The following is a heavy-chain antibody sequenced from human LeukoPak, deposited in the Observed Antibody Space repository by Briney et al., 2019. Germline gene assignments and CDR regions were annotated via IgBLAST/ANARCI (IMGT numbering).Heavy chain of an antibody. J-gene: IGHJ5*02. CDR1: GFTFSSYW. CDR2: INSDGSST. D-gene: IGHD6-13*01. V-gene: IGHV3-74*01. CDR3: AKWRGTSWPKGDWFDP. Sequence: GGSLRLSCAASGFTFSSYWMHWVRQAPGKGLVWVSRINSDGSSTSYADSVKGRFTISRDNAKNTLYLQMNSLRAEDTAVYYCAKWRGTSWPKGDWFDPWGQGTLVTVSS.